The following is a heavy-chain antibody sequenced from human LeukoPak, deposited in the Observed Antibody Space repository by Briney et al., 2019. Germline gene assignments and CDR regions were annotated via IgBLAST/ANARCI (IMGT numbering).Heavy chain of an antibody. CDR3: ATAGGFYSDY. V-gene: IGHV3-23*01. Sequence: PGGPLRLSCAASGFIFSSYAMSWFRQSPGKGLEWVSGISGSGGSTSYADSVRGRFTISRDNSKNTLYVQMNSLRAEDTAVYYCATAGGFYSDYWGQGTLVTVSS. CDR1: GFIFSSYA. J-gene: IGHJ4*02. D-gene: IGHD1-1*01. CDR2: ISGSGGST.